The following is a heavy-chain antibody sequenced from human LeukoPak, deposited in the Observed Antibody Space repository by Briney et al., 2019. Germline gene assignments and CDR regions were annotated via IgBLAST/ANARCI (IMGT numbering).Heavy chain of an antibody. CDR3: AKEVISSGWPDAFDI. CDR1: GFTFSSYG. Sequence: PGGSLRLSCAASGFTFSSYGMHWVRQAPGKGLEWVAFIRYDGSNKYYADSVKGRFTISRDNSKNTLYLQMNSLRAEDTAVYYCAKEVISSGWPDAFDIWGQGTMVTVSS. D-gene: IGHD6-19*01. CDR2: IRYDGSNK. J-gene: IGHJ3*02. V-gene: IGHV3-30*02.